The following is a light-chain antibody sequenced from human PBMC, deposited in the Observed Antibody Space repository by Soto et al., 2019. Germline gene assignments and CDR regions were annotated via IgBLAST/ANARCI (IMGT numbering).Light chain of an antibody. CDR3: QSYDSSLSGVV. Sequence: QSVLTQPPSVSGAPGQRVTISCTGSSSNIGAGYDVHWYQQLPGTAPKLLIYGNSNRPSGVPDRFSGYKSGTSASLAITVLQAEDEADYYCQSYDSSLSGVVFGGGTKLTVL. CDR2: GNS. V-gene: IGLV1-40*01. J-gene: IGLJ2*01. CDR1: SSNIGAGYD.